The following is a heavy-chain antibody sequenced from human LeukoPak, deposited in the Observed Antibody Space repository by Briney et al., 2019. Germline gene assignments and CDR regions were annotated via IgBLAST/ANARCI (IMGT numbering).Heavy chain of an antibody. D-gene: IGHD3-3*01. CDR1: GFTFSNAW. CDR3: TTRSGYYYYGMDV. V-gene: IGHV3-15*01. Sequence: GGSLRLSCAASGFTFSNAWMNWVRQAPGKGLEWVGRIKTKTDGGTTDYAAPVKGRFTISRDDSKNTLYLQMNSLKTEDTAVYYCTTRSGYYYYGMDVWGQGTTVTVSS. J-gene: IGHJ6*02. CDR2: IKTKTDGGTT.